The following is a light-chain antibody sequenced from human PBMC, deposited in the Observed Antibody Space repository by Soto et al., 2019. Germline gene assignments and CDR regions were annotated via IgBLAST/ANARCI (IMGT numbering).Light chain of an antibody. J-gene: IGKJ4*01. Sequence: EIVLTQSPATLSLSPGERATLSCRASQSVNNYLAWYQQKPGQAPRLVIYDVFNRATGTPDRFSGSGSGTDFTLTMSXXXPEDXXXYXXXXXXXXPWLTFGGGTRVEIK. CDR1: QSVNNY. CDR2: DVF. CDR3: XXXXXXPWLT. V-gene: IGKV3-11*01.